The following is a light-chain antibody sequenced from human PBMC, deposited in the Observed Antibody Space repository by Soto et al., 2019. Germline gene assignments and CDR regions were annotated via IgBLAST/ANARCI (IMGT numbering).Light chain of an antibody. V-gene: IGKV3-20*01. Sequence: EIVLTQSTGTLSLSTGETGTLSSRASQSVSSSYLAWYQQKPGQAPRLVIYGASNRATGIPDRFSGSGSGTDFTLTISRLETEDFAVYYCQQYGSSPRTFGQGTKVDIK. CDR3: QQYGSSPRT. CDR1: QSVSSSY. CDR2: GAS. J-gene: IGKJ1*01.